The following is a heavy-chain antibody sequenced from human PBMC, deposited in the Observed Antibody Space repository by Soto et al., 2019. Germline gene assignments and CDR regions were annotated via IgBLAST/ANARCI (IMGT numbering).Heavy chain of an antibody. Sequence: SETLSLTCTVSGGSISSGGYYWSWIRQHPGKGLEWIGYIYYSGSTYYNPSLKSRVTISVDTSKNQFSLKLSSVTAADTAVYYCARGKTQSAVYAISSQKGGHWFDPWGQGTLVTVSS. CDR2: IYYSGST. D-gene: IGHD2-8*01. CDR3: ARGKTQSAVYAISSQKGGHWFDP. CDR1: GGSISSGGYY. J-gene: IGHJ5*02. V-gene: IGHV4-31*03.